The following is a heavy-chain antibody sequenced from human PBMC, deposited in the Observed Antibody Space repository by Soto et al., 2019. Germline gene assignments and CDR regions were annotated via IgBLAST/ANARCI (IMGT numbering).Heavy chain of an antibody. CDR3: AREEYYYDSSGYYRSDAFDI. CDR2: IYYSGST. CDR1: GGSVSSGSYY. D-gene: IGHD3-22*01. Sequence: SETLSLTCTVSGGSVSSGSYYWSWIRQPPGKGLEWIGYIYYSGSTNYNPSLKSRVTISVDTSKNQFSLKLSSVTAADTAVYYCAREEYYYDSSGYYRSDAFDIWGQGTMVTVSS. V-gene: IGHV4-61*01. J-gene: IGHJ3*02.